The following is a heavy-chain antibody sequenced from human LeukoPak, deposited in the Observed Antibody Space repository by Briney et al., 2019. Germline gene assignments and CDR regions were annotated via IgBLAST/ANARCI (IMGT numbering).Heavy chain of an antibody. CDR1: GGSFSGYY. J-gene: IGHJ4*02. Sequence: SETLSLTCAVYGGSFSGYYWGWIRQPPGKGLEWIGEINHSGSTNYNPSLKSRVTISVDTSKNQFSLKLSSVTAADTAVYYCARAGYSSSSSDFDYWGQGTLVTVSS. CDR3: ARAGYSSSSSDFDY. V-gene: IGHV4-34*01. D-gene: IGHD6-6*01. CDR2: INHSGST.